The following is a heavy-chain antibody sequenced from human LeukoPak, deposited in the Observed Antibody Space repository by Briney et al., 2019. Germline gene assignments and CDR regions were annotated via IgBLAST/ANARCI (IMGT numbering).Heavy chain of an antibody. D-gene: IGHD6-13*01. V-gene: IGHV3-30*18. CDR3: AKDPHRGYSSSWYYFDY. J-gene: IGHJ4*02. CDR1: GFTFSSYG. CDR2: ISYDGSNK. Sequence: GGSLRLSCAASGFTFSSYGMHWVRQAPGEGLEWVAVISYDGSNKYYADSVKGRFTISRDNSKNTLYLQMNSLRAEDTAVYYCAKDPHRGYSSSWYYFDYWGQGTLVTVSS.